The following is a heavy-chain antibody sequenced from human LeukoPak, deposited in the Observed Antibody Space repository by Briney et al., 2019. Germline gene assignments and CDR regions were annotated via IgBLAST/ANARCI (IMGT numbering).Heavy chain of an antibody. CDR3: TRATSVVVPAADHYYYGMDV. CDR2: INPNSGGT. D-gene: IGHD2-2*01. Sequence: ASVKVSCKASGYTFTNYGISWVRQAPGQGLEWLGWINPNSGGTDYAQKFQGRVTMTRDTSLSTAYMELSRLRSDDTAVYYCTRATSVVVPAADHYYYGMDVWGQGTTVTVSS. V-gene: IGHV1-2*02. CDR1: GYTFTNYG. J-gene: IGHJ6*02.